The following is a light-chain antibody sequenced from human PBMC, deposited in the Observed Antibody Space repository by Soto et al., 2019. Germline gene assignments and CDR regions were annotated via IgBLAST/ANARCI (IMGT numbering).Light chain of an antibody. CDR1: WSNIGAGHD. J-gene: IGLJ1*01. CDR2: GNN. Sequence: QSVLTQPPSVSGAPGQSVTISCTGTWSNIGAGHDVHWYQQLPGTAPKLLIYGNNNRPSGVPDRFSGSKSGTSAPLAITGLQAEDETDYYCQSFDSSLSIYIFGTGTKLTVL. CDR3: QSFDSSLSIYI. V-gene: IGLV1-40*01.